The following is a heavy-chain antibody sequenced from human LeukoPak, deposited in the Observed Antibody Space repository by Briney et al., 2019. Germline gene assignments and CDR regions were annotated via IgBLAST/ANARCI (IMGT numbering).Heavy chain of an antibody. CDR3: TTDIPPDSSGYYGFYYYYGMDV. CDR1: GFTFSNAW. J-gene: IGHJ6*02. D-gene: IGHD3-22*01. CDR2: IKSKTDGSTT. V-gene: IGHV3-15*01. Sequence: GGSLRLSCAASGFTFSNAWMSWVPQAPGKGLEWVGRIKSKTDGSTTDYAEPVKGRFNIAREDSKNTLYLQMNSLKTEDTAVYYCTTDIPPDSSGYYGFYYYYGMDVWGQGTTVTVSS.